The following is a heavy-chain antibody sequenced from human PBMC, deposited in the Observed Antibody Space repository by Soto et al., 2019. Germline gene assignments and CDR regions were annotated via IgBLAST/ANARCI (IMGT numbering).Heavy chain of an antibody. D-gene: IGHD2-8*01. Sequence: QITLKESGPTLVKPTQTLTLTCTFSGLSLSTSGVGVGWIRQPPGKALEWLALIYWDDDKRYTPSLRSRLTITKDTSKNQVVLTMTNMDPVDTATYYCALSKGYCTNGVGYCDYWGQGTVVTVSS. CDR1: GLSLSTSGVG. V-gene: IGHV2-5*02. J-gene: IGHJ4*02. CDR3: ALSKGYCTNGVGYCDY. CDR2: IYWDDDK.